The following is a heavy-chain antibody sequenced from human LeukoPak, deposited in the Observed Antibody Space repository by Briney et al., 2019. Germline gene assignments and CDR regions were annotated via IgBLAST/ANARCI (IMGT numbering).Heavy chain of an antibody. CDR2: INPSGGST. CDR1: GYTFTSYY. CDR3: ARDKSHCSGGSCYYYGMDV. D-gene: IGHD2-15*01. Sequence: ASVTVSCKASGYTFTSYYMHWVRQAPGQGLEWMGIINPSGGSTSYAQKFQGRVTMTRDTSTSTVYMELSSLRSDDTAVYYCARDKSHCSGGSCYYYGMDVWGQGTTVTVSS. J-gene: IGHJ6*02. V-gene: IGHV1-46*01.